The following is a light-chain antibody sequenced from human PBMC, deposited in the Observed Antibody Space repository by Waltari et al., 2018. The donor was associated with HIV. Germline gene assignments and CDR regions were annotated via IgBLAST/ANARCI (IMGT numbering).Light chain of an antibody. J-gene: IGLJ3*02. CDR3: VLFMGNGIWV. CDR1: SGSFSTSYS. CDR2: STN. Sequence: QTVVTLEPSFSVSPGGTVTLTCGLSSGSFSTSYSPSWYQQTPGQAPRTLIYSTNTRSSGVPDRFSGSILGNKAALTITGAQADDESDYYCVLFMGNGIWVFGGGTKLTVL. V-gene: IGLV8-61*01.